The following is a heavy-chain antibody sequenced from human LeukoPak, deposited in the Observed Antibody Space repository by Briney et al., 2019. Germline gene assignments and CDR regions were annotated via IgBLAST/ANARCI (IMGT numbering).Heavy chain of an antibody. CDR1: GGSFSGYY. CDR2: INHSGST. J-gene: IGHJ4*02. CDR3: ARGRNFWSGYLSAGREYYFDY. Sequence: SETLFLTCAVYGGSFSGYYWSWIRQPPGKGLEWIGEINHSGSTNYNPSLKSRVTISVDTSKNQFSLKLSSVTAADTAVYYCARGRNFWSGYLSAGREYYFDYWGQGTLVTVSS. V-gene: IGHV4-34*01. D-gene: IGHD3-3*01.